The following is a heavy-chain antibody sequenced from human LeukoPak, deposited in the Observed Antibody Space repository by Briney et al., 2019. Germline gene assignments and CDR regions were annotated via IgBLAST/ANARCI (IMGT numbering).Heavy chain of an antibody. V-gene: IGHV3-33*01. CDR3: ARGLSFYSSGWYGY. CDR1: GFTFSSYG. CDR2: IWYDGSNK. J-gene: IGHJ4*02. Sequence: PGGSLRLSCAASGFTFSSYGMHWVRQAPGKGLEWVAVIWYDGSNKYYADSVKGRFTISRDNSKNTLYLQMNSLRAEDTAVYYCARGLSFYSSGWYGYWGQGTLVTVSS. D-gene: IGHD6-19*01.